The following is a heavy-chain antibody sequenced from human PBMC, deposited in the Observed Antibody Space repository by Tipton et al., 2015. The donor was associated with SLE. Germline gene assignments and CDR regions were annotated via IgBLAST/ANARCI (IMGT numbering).Heavy chain of an antibody. J-gene: IGHJ4*02. D-gene: IGHD6-13*01. CDR3: ARALSSWHTRMDY. CDR1: GGSFSGYY. CDR2: INHSGST. Sequence: GLVKPSETLSLTCAVYGGSFSGYYWSWIRQPPGKGLEWIGEINHSGSTNYNPSLKSRVTISVDTSKNQFSLKLSSVTAADTAVYYCARALSSWHTRMDYWGQGTLVTVSS. V-gene: IGHV4-34*01.